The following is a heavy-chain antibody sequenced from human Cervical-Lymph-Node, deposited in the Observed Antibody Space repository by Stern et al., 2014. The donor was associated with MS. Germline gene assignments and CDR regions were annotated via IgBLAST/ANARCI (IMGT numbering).Heavy chain of an antibody. CDR3: ARHPYGTYYFDY. CDR1: GGSISRGSYY. V-gene: IGHV4-31*03. J-gene: IGHJ4*02. D-gene: IGHD1-14*01. Sequence: QLQLQESGPGLVRPSQTLSLTCSVSGGSISRGSYYYNWIRQYPGKGLEWIGYIYYSGITYYNPFRKSRVTISLDTSKNQFSLNLASVTAADTAIYYCARHPYGTYYFDYWGQGALVTVSS. CDR2: IYYSGIT.